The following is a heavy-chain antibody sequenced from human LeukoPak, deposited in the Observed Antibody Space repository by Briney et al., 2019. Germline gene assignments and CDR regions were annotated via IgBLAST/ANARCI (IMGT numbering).Heavy chain of an antibody. V-gene: IGHV3-9*01. CDR1: GFTFDDYA. CDR2: ISWNSGSI. Sequence: GRSLRLSCAASGFTFDDYATHWVRQAPGKGLEWVSGISWNSGSIGYADSVKGRFTISRDNAKNSLYLQMNSLRAEDTALYYCAKDLLPSTTWDAFDIWGQGTMVTVSS. CDR3: AKDLLPSTTWDAFDI. J-gene: IGHJ3*02. D-gene: IGHD4-17*01.